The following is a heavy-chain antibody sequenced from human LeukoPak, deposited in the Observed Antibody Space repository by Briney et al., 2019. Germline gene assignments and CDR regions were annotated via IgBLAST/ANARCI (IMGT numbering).Heavy chain of an antibody. CDR1: GFTFSRYW. CDR3: TTVLSSNRYNLCDY. CDR2: ISPDGSTT. J-gene: IGHJ4*02. V-gene: IGHV3-74*03. Sequence: GGCLRLSCAASGFTFSRYWMHWVRQAPGKGLMWVSRISPDGSTTLYADSVKGRFTISRDNAKNTLYLQMNSLGAEDTAVYYCTTVLSSNRYNLCDYRGQGTLVSVSS. D-gene: IGHD6-13*01.